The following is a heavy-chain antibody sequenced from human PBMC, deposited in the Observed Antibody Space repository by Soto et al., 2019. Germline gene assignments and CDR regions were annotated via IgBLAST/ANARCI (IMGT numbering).Heavy chain of an antibody. V-gene: IGHV1-2*02. Sequence: ASVKVSCKASGYTFTGYYMHWVRQAPGQGLEWMGWINPNSGGTNYAQKFQGRVTMTRDTSIGTAYMELSRLRSDDTTVYYCARDLVYLLVGAPYGMDVWGQGTTVTV. CDR1: GYTFTGYY. J-gene: IGHJ6*02. D-gene: IGHD1-26*01. CDR3: ARDLVYLLVGAPYGMDV. CDR2: INPNSGGT.